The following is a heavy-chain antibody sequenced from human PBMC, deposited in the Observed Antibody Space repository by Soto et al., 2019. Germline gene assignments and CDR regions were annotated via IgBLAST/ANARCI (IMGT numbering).Heavy chain of an antibody. CDR1: GFTFSSYG. D-gene: IGHD2-15*01. Sequence: VGSLRLSCAASGFTFSSYGMHWVRQAPGKGLEWVAVISYDGSNKYYADSVKGRFTISRDNSKNTLYLQMNSLRAEDTAVYYCAKELCSGGSCSNAFYIWGQGTMVTVSS. V-gene: IGHV3-30*18. CDR2: ISYDGSNK. J-gene: IGHJ3*02. CDR3: AKELCSGGSCSNAFYI.